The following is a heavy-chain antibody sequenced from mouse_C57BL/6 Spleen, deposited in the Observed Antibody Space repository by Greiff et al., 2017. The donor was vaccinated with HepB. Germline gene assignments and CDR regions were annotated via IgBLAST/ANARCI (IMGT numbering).Heavy chain of an antibody. Sequence: EVHLVESGGDLVKPGGSLKLSCAASGFTFSSYGMSWVRQTPDKRLEWVATISSGGSYTYYPDSVKGRFTISRDNAKNTLYLQMSSLKSEDTAMYYCARHDYYGSSYDFDYWGQGTTLTVSS. CDR2: ISSGGSYT. V-gene: IGHV5-6*01. CDR1: GFTFSSYG. J-gene: IGHJ2*01. CDR3: ARHDYYGSSYDFDY. D-gene: IGHD1-1*01.